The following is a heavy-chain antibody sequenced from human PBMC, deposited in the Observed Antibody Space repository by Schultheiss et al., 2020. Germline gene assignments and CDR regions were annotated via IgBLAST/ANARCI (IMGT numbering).Heavy chain of an antibody. CDR2: ISSNGGST. CDR3: AKDPVNYYGSGSYLEY. J-gene: IGHJ4*02. Sequence: GGSLRLSCAASGFTFSSYAMHWVRQAPGKGLEYVSAISSNGGSTYYADSVKGRFTISRDNSKNTLYLQMNSLRAEDTAVYYCAKDPVNYYGSGSYLEYWGQGTLVTVSS. CDR1: GFTFSSYA. V-gene: IGHV3-64*04. D-gene: IGHD3-10*01.